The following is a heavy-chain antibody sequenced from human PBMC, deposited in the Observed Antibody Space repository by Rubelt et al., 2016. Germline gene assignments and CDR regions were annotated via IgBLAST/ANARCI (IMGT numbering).Heavy chain of an antibody. Sequence: QVQLVQSGAEVKKPGASVKVSCKASGYSFSTSDINWVRQGTGQGLEWMGWMNPNTGNTGYAQKFQGRVTMTSNITISAAYLYRSSLVSEDTDVDYVARGVSWGQGTLVAVSS. J-gene: IGHJ4*02. CDR1: GYSFSTSD. V-gene: IGHV1-8*01. CDR3: ARGVS. D-gene: IGHD3-10*01. CDR2: MNPNTGNT.